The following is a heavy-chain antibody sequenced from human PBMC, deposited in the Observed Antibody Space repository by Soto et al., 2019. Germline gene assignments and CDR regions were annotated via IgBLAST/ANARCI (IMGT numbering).Heavy chain of an antibody. D-gene: IGHD3-16*01. CDR1: GYIFVNYG. V-gene: IGHV1-18*01. CDR3: AMVDNYVTPTPQDV. CDR2: ISTYSGNT. Sequence: QVQLVQSGDEVRKPGSSVKVSCKASGYIFVNYGIAWVRQAPGQGLEWMGWISTYSGNTHYASKVQGRLTMTTDTSTCTAYMDLGSLTSDETAVYYCAMVDNYVTPTPQDVWGQGTTVTVSS. J-gene: IGHJ6*02.